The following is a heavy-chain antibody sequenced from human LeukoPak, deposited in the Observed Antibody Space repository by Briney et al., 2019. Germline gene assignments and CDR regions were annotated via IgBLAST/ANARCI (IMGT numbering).Heavy chain of an antibody. D-gene: IGHD5-12*01. J-gene: IGHJ4*02. CDR1: GFTFSSYW. CDR3: AIDHPDIVATIPPY. CDR2: INSDGSST. Sequence: GGSLRLSCAASGFTFSSYWMHWVRQAPGKGLVWVSRINSDGSSTSYADSVKGRFTISRDNAKNTLYLQMNSLRAEDTAVYYCAIDHPDIVATIPPYWGQGTQVTVSS. V-gene: IGHV3-74*01.